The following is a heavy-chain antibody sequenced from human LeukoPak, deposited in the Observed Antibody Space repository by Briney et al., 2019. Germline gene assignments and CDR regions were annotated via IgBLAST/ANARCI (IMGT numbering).Heavy chain of an antibody. V-gene: IGHV4-59*01. CDR1: GGSLSSYY. J-gene: IGHJ4*02. CDR3: ARVGDSSGYYGRGVFDY. CDR2: IYYSGST. Sequence: SETLSLTCTVSGGSLSSYYWSWIRQPPGKGLEWIGYIYYSGSTNYNPSLKSRVTISVDTSKNQFSLKLSSVTAADTAVYYCARVGDSSGYYGRGVFDYWGQGTLVTVSS. D-gene: IGHD3-22*01.